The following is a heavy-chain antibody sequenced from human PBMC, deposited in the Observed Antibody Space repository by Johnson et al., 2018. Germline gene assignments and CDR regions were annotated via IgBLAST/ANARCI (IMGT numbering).Heavy chain of an antibody. D-gene: IGHD1-14*01. CDR3: AQDQHTTWVAYFQH. CDR2: ISGGGGRT. Sequence: VQLVESGGGLVQAGGSLRLSCAASGLTFSSYAMSWVRQAPGKGLEWVVTISGGGGRTYYADSVKGRFTISRDNSKNTLYLQMVSLSAEDTAIYYCAQDQHTTWVAYFQHWGQGTLVTVSS. J-gene: IGHJ1*01. V-gene: IGHV3-23*04. CDR1: GLTFSSYA.